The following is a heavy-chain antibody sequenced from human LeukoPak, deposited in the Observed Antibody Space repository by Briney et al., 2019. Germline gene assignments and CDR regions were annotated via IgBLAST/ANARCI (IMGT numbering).Heavy chain of an antibody. J-gene: IGHJ4*02. CDR2: INWNGGST. D-gene: IGHD3-22*01. CDR1: RFTFDDYG. Sequence: PGGSLRLSCAASRFTFDDYGMSWVRQAPGKGLEWVSGINWNGGSTVYADSVKGRFTISRDKAKKSLYLQMNSLRAEDTALYYCARVTAYYDSSGYSGYYYFDYWGQGTLVTVSS. CDR3: ARVTAYYDSSGYSGYYYFDY. V-gene: IGHV3-20*04.